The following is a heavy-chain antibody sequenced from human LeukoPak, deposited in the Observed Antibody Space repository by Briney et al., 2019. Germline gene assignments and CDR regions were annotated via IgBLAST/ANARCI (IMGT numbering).Heavy chain of an antibody. CDR3: ARENIMITFGGVITLFDY. V-gene: IGHV4-4*07. D-gene: IGHD3-16*02. CDR2: IYTSGST. Sequence: SETLSLTCTVSGGSISSYNWSWIRQPAGKGLEWIGRIYTSGSTNYNPSLKSRVTMSVDTSKNQFSLKLSSVTAADTAVYYCARENIMITFGGVITLFDYWGQGTLVTVSS. J-gene: IGHJ4*02. CDR1: GGSISSYN.